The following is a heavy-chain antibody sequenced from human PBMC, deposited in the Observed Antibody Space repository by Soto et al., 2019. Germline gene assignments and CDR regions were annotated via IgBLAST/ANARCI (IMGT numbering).Heavy chain of an antibody. Sequence: GGSLRLSCAASGFTFSSYGMHWVRQAPGKGLEWVAVIWYDGSNKYYADSVKGRFTISRDNSKNTLYLQMNSLRAEDTAVYYCARGKVVRIAVAVQVQYYFDYWGQGTLVTVSS. CDR1: GFTFSSYG. D-gene: IGHD6-19*01. V-gene: IGHV3-33*01. J-gene: IGHJ4*02. CDR3: ARGKVVRIAVAVQVQYYFDY. CDR2: IWYDGSNK.